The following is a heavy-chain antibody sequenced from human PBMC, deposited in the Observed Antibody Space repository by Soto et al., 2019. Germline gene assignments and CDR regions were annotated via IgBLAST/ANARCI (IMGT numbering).Heavy chain of an antibody. J-gene: IGHJ4*02. D-gene: IGHD3-16*01. CDR3: VTGGGGQLAIPSDY. CDR1: GGSMTTYSYY. V-gene: IGHV4-39*02. CDR2: SDYTATT. Sequence: LQLQESGPGLVNPSETLSLTCTVSGGSMTTYSYYWGWIRQSPGKGLEWMGTSDYTATTFYNPSLKSRVTISVDTSKKQFSLKMTSVTAADTAVYYCVTGGGGQLAIPSDYWGQGTLVTVSS.